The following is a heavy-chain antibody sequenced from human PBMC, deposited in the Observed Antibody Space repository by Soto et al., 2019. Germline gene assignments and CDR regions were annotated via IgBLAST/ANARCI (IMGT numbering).Heavy chain of an antibody. V-gene: IGHV1-69*13. J-gene: IGHJ3*02. CDR1: GGTFSSYA. Sequence: GASVKVSCKASGGTFSSYAISWVRQAPGQGLEWMGGIIPIFGTANYAQKFQGRVTITADESTSTAYMELSSLRSEDTAVYYCARDRPGSAVPYDAFDIWGQGTMVTVSS. CDR2: IIPIFGTA. CDR3: ARDRPGSAVPYDAFDI.